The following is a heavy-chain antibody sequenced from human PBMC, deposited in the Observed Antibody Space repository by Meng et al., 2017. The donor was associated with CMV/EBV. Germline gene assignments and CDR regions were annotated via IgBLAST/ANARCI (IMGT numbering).Heavy chain of an antibody. J-gene: IGHJ4*02. Sequence: AEVKVSCKASGYTFTAYYIHWLRQAPGQGLEWMGWISPNNGGANYAQKFEGRVTMTRDTTTSTVYMELSSLRSEDTAVYYCASVLGSYLDYWGQGPLVTVSS. CDR2: ISPNNGGA. CDR1: GYTFTAYY. CDR3: ASVLGSYLDY. D-gene: IGHD7-27*01. V-gene: IGHV1-2*02.